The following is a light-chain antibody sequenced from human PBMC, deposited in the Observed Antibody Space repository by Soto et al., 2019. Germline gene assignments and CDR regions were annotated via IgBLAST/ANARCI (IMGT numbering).Light chain of an antibody. V-gene: IGKV3-20*01. CDR2: GAS. CDR3: QQYGKSAMFT. CDR1: QSVSSSY. J-gene: IGKJ2*01. Sequence: EIVLTQSPGTLSLSPGDRATLSCRASQSVSSSYLAWYQQKPGQAPSLLIYGASNRATGIPDRFSGGGSGTDFALTIRRLEPGDCAVYYCQQYGKSAMFTFGQGTKLEIK.